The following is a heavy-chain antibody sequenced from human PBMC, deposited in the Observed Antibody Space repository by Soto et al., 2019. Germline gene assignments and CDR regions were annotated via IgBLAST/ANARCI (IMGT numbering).Heavy chain of an antibody. CDR2: ISSSGSTI. D-gene: IGHD2-2*01. Sequence: EVQLVESGGGLVQPGGSLRLSCAASGFTFSSYEMNWVRQAPGKGLEWVSYISSSGSTIYYADSVKGRFTISRDNAKNSLYLQINSLRAEDTAVYYCARRLGDIVVVPAATHNWFDPWGQGTLVTVSS. V-gene: IGHV3-48*03. CDR1: GFTFSSYE. CDR3: ARRLGDIVVVPAATHNWFDP. J-gene: IGHJ5*02.